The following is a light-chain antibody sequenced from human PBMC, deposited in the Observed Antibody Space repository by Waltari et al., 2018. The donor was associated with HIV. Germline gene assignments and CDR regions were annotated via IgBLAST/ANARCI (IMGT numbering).Light chain of an antibody. J-gene: IGLJ1*01. CDR2: GNS. Sequence: QSVLTQPPSVSGAPGQRVTISCTGSSSNLGAGYHVHLYQQLPGTAPKLLIYGNSNRPSGVPDRFSGSKSGTSASLAITGLQAEDEADYYCQSHDSSLSGYVFGTGTKVTVL. CDR3: QSHDSSLSGYV. CDR1: SSNLGAGYH. V-gene: IGLV1-40*01.